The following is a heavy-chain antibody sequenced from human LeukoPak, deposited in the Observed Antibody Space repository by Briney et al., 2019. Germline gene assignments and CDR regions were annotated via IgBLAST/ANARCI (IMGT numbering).Heavy chain of an antibody. CDR2: ISGSSRST. V-gene: IGHV3-23*01. CDR1: GFTFGNYA. Sequence: GRSLRLSCAASGFTFGNYAMHWARQAPGKGLEWVSTISGSSRSTYYADSVKGRFAISRDNSKNTLYLQMNSLRAEDTAVYFCAKGIYDMDVWGQGTTVTVSS. CDR3: AKGIYDMDV. J-gene: IGHJ6*02.